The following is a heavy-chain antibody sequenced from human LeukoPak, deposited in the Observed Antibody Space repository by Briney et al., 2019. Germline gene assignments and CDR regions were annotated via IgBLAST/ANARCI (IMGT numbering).Heavy chain of an antibody. CDR1: GFTFSDYY. J-gene: IGHJ4*02. CDR3: ARDEGTYCSSTSCPYFDY. D-gene: IGHD2-2*01. CDR2: ISSSSSYT. Sequence: PGGSLRLSCAASGFTFSDYYMSWIRQAPGKGLEWVSYISSSSSYTNYADSVKGRFTISRDNAKDSLYLQMNSLRAEDTAVYYCARDEGTYCSSTSCPYFDYWGQGTLVTVSS. V-gene: IGHV3-11*06.